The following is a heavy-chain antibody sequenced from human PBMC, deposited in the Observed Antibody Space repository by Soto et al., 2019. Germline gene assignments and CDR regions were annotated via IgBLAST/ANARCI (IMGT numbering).Heavy chain of an antibody. J-gene: IGHJ5*02. CDR1: GYTFTSYA. Sequence: GASVKVSCKASGYTFTSYAMHWVRQAPGQRLEWMGWINAGNGNTKYSQKFQGRVTITRDTSASTAYMELSSLRSEDTAVYYCAREWDYYDSSGYLRPFDPWGQGTLVTVSS. CDR2: INAGNGNT. V-gene: IGHV1-3*01. CDR3: AREWDYYDSSGYLRPFDP. D-gene: IGHD3-22*01.